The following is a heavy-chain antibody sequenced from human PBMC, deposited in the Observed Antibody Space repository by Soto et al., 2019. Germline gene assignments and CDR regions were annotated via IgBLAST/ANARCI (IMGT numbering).Heavy chain of an antibody. Sequence: PGGSLRLSCAASGFTFSSYWMHWVRQAPGKGLVWVSRINSDGSSTSYADSVKGRFTISRDNAKNTPYLQMNSLRAEDTAVYYCARVSGGTIFGVVADFDYWGQGTLVTVSS. J-gene: IGHJ4*02. CDR2: INSDGSST. CDR3: ARVSGGTIFGVVADFDY. CDR1: GFTFSSYW. V-gene: IGHV3-74*01. D-gene: IGHD3-3*01.